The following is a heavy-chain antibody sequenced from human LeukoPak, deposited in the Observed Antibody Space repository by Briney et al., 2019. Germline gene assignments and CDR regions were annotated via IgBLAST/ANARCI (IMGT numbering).Heavy chain of an antibody. CDR3: TRESGAFSPLGF. CDR1: GGSITTTNW. D-gene: IGHD1-26*01. V-gene: IGHV4-4*02. Sequence: SETLSLTCAVSGGSITTTNWWSWVRQPPGKGLEWIGEVHLNGATNYNPSLESRFSMSIDKSNNHLSLEVTSVTAADTAMYYCTRESGAFSPLGFWGQGTLVTVSS. J-gene: IGHJ4*02. CDR2: VHLNGAT.